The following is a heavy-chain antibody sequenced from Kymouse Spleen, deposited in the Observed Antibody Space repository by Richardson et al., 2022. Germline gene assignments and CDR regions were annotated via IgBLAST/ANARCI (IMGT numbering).Heavy chain of an antibody. J-gene: IGHJ6*02. V-gene: IGHV3-33*01. CDR3: AREGFWSGYSYGMDV. CDR1: GFTFSSYG. Sequence: QVQLVESGGGVVQPGRSLRLSCAASGFTFSSYGMHWVRQAPGKGLEWVAVIWYDGSNKYYADSVKGRFTISRDNSKNTLYLQMNSLRAEDTAVYYCAREGFWSGYSYGMDVWGQGTTVTVSS. CDR2: IWYDGSNK. D-gene: IGHD3-3*01.